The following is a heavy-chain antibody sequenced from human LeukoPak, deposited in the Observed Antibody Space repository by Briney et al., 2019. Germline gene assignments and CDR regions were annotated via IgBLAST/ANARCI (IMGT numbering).Heavy chain of an antibody. Sequence: GESPMISCRGSGCWFTSYWLGWVRPMPGKELEWMGIINPRDSDTSYSPSFQGQVTISADKSISNAYLQRSSLKASDTAMYYCARSGDYRTRNFDYWGQGTLVTVSS. CDR2: INPRDSDT. J-gene: IGHJ4*02. V-gene: IGHV5-51*01. D-gene: IGHD4-17*01. CDR1: GCWFTSYW. CDR3: ARSGDYRTRNFDY.